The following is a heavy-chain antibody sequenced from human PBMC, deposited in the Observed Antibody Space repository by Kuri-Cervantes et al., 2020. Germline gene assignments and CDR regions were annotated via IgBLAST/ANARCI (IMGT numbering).Heavy chain of an antibody. J-gene: IGHJ3*02. D-gene: IGHD3-3*01. CDR2: IIPIFGTA. CDR1: GGTFSSYA. Sequence: SVKVSCKASGGTFSSYAISWVRQAPGQGLEWMGGIIPIFGTANYAQKFQGRVTITADESTSTAYMEPSSLRSEDTAVYYCVCFVEGDAFDIWGQGTMVTVSS. V-gene: IGHV1-69*13. CDR3: VCFVEGDAFDI.